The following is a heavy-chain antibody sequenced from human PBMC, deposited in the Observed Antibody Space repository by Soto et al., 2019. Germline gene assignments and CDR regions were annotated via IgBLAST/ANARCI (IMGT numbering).Heavy chain of an antibody. V-gene: IGHV4-59*08. Sequence: SGTLSLTCTVSGGSISSYYWSWIRQPPGKGLEWIGYIYYSGSTNYNPSLKSRVTISVDTSKNQFSLKLSSVTAADTAVYYCARHNYDFWSGYYTGLTPRYYYYMDVWGKGTTVTVSS. CDR1: GGSISSYY. CDR2: IYYSGST. CDR3: ARHNYDFWSGYYTGLTPRYYYYMDV. J-gene: IGHJ6*03. D-gene: IGHD3-3*01.